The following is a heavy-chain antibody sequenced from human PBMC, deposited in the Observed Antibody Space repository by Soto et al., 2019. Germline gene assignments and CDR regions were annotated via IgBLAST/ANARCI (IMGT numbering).Heavy chain of an antibody. CDR3: AKDISLAYGDYGYFQH. V-gene: IGHV3-30*18. J-gene: IGHJ1*01. CDR1: GFTFSSYG. D-gene: IGHD4-17*01. CDR2: ISYDGSNK. Sequence: QVQLVESGGGVVQPGRSLRLSCAASGFTFSSYGMHWVRQAPGKGLEWVAVISYDGSNKYYADSVKGRFTISRDNSKNTLYLQMNSLRAEDTAVYYCAKDISLAYGDYGYFQHWGQGTLLTVSS.